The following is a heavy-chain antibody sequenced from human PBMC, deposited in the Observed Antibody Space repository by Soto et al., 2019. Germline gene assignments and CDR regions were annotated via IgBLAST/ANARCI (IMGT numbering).Heavy chain of an antibody. V-gene: IGHV3-30*18. J-gene: IGHJ4*02. Sequence: QVQLVESGGGVVQPGRSLRLSCAASGFTFSSYGMHWVRQAPGRGLEWVAVISADGSITYYADYVKGRFTISRDNSKNTLFLRMNGLRIEATAVYYCAKEGYSVVGPAAFSFDYWGQGTLATVSS. D-gene: IGHD2-2*01. CDR2: ISADGSIT. CDR1: GFTFSSYG. CDR3: AKEGYSVVGPAAFSFDY.